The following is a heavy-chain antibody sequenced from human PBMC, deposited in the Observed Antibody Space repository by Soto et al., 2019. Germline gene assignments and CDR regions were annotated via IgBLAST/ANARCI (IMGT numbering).Heavy chain of an antibody. CDR1: GGSFIVYY. Sequence: SETLCLTCSVYGGSFIVYYWSWIRPPPGKGLEWIGEINHSGSTNYNPSLKSRVTISVDTSKNQFSLKLSSVTAADTAVYYCARGYVVVVAATGWFDPWGQGTLVTAPQ. CDR3: ARGYVVVVAATGWFDP. V-gene: IGHV4-34*01. CDR2: INHSGST. D-gene: IGHD2-15*01. J-gene: IGHJ5*02.